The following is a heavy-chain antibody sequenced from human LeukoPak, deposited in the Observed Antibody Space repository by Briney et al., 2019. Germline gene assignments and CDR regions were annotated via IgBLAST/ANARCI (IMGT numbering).Heavy chain of an antibody. Sequence: GGSLRLSCGASGFIFSHHGMNWVRQAPGKGLEWVSGIRTDGVTTYYADSVKGRFTISRDNSKNTLYLQMNSLRAEDTAVYYCAKDLYYGSGSYFDYWGQGTLVTVSS. V-gene: IGHV3-23*01. D-gene: IGHD3-10*01. CDR2: IRTDGVTT. CDR3: AKDLYYGSGSYFDY. J-gene: IGHJ4*02. CDR1: GFIFSHHG.